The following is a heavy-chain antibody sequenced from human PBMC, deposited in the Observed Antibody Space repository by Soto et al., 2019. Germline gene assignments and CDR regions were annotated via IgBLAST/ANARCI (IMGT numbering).Heavy chain of an antibody. CDR3: TKGSEVARQELDY. CDR1: GFTFSNFG. V-gene: IGHV3-30*18. Sequence: GGSLRLSCAASGFTFSNFGIHWGRQAPGKGLEWVAAISADGSDKYFSDSVKGRFTISRDNSKNTLFLQINSLRVEDTAVYYCTKGSEVARQELDYWGQGTLVTVSS. CDR2: ISADGSDK. J-gene: IGHJ4*02. D-gene: IGHD3-3*01.